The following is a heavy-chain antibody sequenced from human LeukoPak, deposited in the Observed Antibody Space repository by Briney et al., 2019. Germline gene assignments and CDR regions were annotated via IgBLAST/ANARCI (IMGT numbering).Heavy chain of an antibody. J-gene: IGHJ4*02. V-gene: IGHV3-21*01. CDR3: ARRGYCSSTSCYFQY. CDR2: ISSSSSYI. D-gene: IGHD2-2*01. Sequence: SGGSLTLSCAASGFTFSSYSMNWLRQAPGKGLEWVSSISSSSSYIYYADSVKGRLTISRDNAKNSLYLQMNSLRAEDTAVYYCARRGYCSSTSCYFQYWGQGTLVTVSS. CDR1: GFTFSSYS.